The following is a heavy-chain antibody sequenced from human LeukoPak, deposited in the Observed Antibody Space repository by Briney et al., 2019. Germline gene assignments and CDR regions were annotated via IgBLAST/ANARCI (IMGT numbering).Heavy chain of an antibody. Sequence: RASEILSLTCTVSGGSISSYYWSWIRQPAGKGLEWIGRIYTSGSTNYNPSLKSRVTMSVDTSKNQFSLKLSSVTAADTDVYYCARMVPYNWFDPWGQGTLVTVSS. J-gene: IGHJ5*02. V-gene: IGHV4-4*07. CDR1: GGSISSYY. CDR3: ARMVPYNWFDP. CDR2: IYTSGST. D-gene: IGHD3-10*01.